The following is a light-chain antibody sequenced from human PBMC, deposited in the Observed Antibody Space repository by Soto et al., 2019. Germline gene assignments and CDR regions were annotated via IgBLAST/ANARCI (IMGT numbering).Light chain of an antibody. V-gene: IGKV3-15*01. CDR1: KSVGKK. CDR3: QQYEDWPPYP. CDR2: AAS. Sequence: EIVMTPFPATLSVAPGERVTLSCRASKSVGKKLAWYQQKPGQAPRLLIYAASTRASDFPARFSGSGSVTDFTLTSSSLQSEEFAVYYCQQYEDWPPYPLGQGTKL. J-gene: IGKJ2*01.